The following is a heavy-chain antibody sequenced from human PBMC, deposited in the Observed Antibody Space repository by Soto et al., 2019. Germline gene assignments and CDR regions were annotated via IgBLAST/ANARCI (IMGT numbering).Heavy chain of an antibody. V-gene: IGHV1-69*06. Sequence: VQLVQSGAELKKPGSSVNVSCAASGGTFKTYTINWVRQAPGQGLEWIGQIIPMYDSANYAQRFQGRVTISADKSTNIAYMELSGLRSEDTALYYCATWRTYSGSYCFAYWGQGTLVSVSS. CDR3: ATWRTYSGSYCFAY. CDR1: GGTFKTYT. CDR2: IIPMYDSA. D-gene: IGHD1-26*01. J-gene: IGHJ4*02.